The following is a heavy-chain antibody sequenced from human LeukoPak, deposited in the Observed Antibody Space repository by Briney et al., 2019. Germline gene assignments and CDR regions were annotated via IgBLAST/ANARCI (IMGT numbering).Heavy chain of an antibody. V-gene: IGHV3-73*01. CDR3: TRHETIFGVPPMDG. CDR1: GFTFSGSA. Sequence: GGSLRLSCAASGFTFSGSAMHWVRQASGKGLEWVGRIRSKANSYATAYAASVKGRFTISRDDSKNTAYLQMNSLKTEDTAVYYCTRHETIFGVPPMDGWGKGTTVTVSS. J-gene: IGHJ6*03. CDR2: IRSKANSYAT. D-gene: IGHD3-3*01.